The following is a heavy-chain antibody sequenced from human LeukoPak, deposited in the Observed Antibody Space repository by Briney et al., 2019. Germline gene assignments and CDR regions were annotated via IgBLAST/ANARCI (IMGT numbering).Heavy chain of an antibody. CDR2: ISYDASYK. D-gene: IGHD3-22*01. CDR3: VKGAALYYYDSSGPDY. Sequence: AGGSLRLSCAASGFTFSSYWMSWVRQAPGKGLEWVAVISYDASYKYYADSVKGRFTISRDNSKNTLYLEMNSLRADDTAVYYCVKGAALYYYDSSGPDYWGQGTLVTVSS. V-gene: IGHV3-30*18. CDR1: GFTFSSYW. J-gene: IGHJ4*02.